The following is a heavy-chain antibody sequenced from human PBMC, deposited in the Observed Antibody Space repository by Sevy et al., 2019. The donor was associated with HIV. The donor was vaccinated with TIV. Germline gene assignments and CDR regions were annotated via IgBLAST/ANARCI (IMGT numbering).Heavy chain of an antibody. CDR3: ATPLPSGWYEGTGGYFDL. CDR1: GGSISSSSYY. CDR2: LYSTGAT. Sequence: SETLSLTCTISGGSISSSSYYWGWIRQPPEKGLEWMGSLYSTGATYYNPSLESRVTVSADTSRNRFYLKLDSVSAADTAVYYCATPLPSGWYEGTGGYFDLWGRGTLVTVSS. D-gene: IGHD6-19*01. V-gene: IGHV4-39*01. J-gene: IGHJ2*01.